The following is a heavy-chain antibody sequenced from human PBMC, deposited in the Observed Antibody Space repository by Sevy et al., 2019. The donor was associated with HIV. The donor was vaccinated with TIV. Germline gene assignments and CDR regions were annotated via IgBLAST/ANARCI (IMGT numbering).Heavy chain of an antibody. CDR1: GFVFEDYG. Sequence: GGCLRLSCAASGFVFEDYGMSWVRQAPGKGLEWVSNLIWNGGLPAYADSVKGRFTISRDNAKKSLYLEMNSLRAEDTAFYYCAREASCGGACYFFDTWGQGALVNVSS. CDR2: LIWNGGLP. V-gene: IGHV3-20*04. D-gene: IGHD2-21*02. CDR3: AREASCGGACYFFDT. J-gene: IGHJ4*02.